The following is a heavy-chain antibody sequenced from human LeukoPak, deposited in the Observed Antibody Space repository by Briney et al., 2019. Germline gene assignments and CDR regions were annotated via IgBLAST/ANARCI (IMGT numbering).Heavy chain of an antibody. Sequence: GESLKISCKGSGYSFTSYWIGWVRQMPGKGLEWMVIIYPGDSDTRYSPSFQGQVTISADKSISTAYLQWSSLKASDTAMYYCARLGCSSTSRYRGVLSGFDYWGQGTLVTVSS. CDR1: GYSFTSYW. CDR2: IYPGDSDT. D-gene: IGHD2-2*01. CDR3: ARLGCSSTSRYRGVLSGFDY. J-gene: IGHJ4*02. V-gene: IGHV5-51*01.